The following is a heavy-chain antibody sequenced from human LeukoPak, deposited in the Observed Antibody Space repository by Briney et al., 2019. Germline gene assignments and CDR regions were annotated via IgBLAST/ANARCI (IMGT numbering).Heavy chain of an antibody. D-gene: IGHD5-12*01. J-gene: IGHJ4*02. CDR1: GFTFSSYA. CDR3: ARAQHSGYESGYDY. CDR2: ISYDGSNK. Sequence: GGSLRLSCAASGFTFSSYAMHWVRQAPGKGLEWVAVISYDGSNKYYADSVKGRFTISRDNSKNTLYLQMNSLRAEDTAVYYCARAQHSGYESGYDYWGQGTLVTVSS. V-gene: IGHV3-30-3*01.